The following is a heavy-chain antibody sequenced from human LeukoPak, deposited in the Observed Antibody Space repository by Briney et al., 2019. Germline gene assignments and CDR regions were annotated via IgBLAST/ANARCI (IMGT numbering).Heavy chain of an antibody. V-gene: IGHV3-23*01. D-gene: IGHD5-12*01. Sequence: GGSLRLSCAASGFTLRSYDMSWVRQAPGKGLEWVAATSGSGANTYYADSVRGRFTISRDNSQNTLYLQMDSLRAEDTAVYYCAKEYSGYDFDYWGQGTLVTVSS. CDR3: AKEYSGYDFDY. CDR2: TSGSGANT. CDR1: GFTLRSYD. J-gene: IGHJ4*02.